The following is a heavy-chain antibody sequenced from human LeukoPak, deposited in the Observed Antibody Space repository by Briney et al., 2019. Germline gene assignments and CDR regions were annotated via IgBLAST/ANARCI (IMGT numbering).Heavy chain of an antibody. CDR3: ATHYDTSGYYYFDF. V-gene: IGHV3-23*01. Sequence: GGSLRLSCAASGFTFSSCALTWVRQAPGKGLEWVSTISGTGVTTFYADSVRGRFTISRVNSKNTLYLQMSSLRAEDTAVYCCATHYDTSGYYYFDFWGQGTLVTVSS. D-gene: IGHD3-22*01. CDR1: GFTFSSCA. J-gene: IGHJ4*02. CDR2: ISGTGVTT.